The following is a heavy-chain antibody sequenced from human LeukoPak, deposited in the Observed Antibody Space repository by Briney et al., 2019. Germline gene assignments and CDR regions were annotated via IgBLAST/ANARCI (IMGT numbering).Heavy chain of an antibody. CDR2: ISGSGGST. J-gene: IGHJ3*02. D-gene: IGHD6-13*01. CDR1: GFTFSSYA. V-gene: IGHV3-23*01. CDR3: AKVYSSTWHLDTFDI. Sequence: GGSLRLSCAASGFTFSSYAMSWVRQAPGKGLEWVSAISGSGGSTYYADSVKGRFTISRDNSKNTLYLQMNSLRVEDTALYYCAKVYSSTWHLDTFDIWGQGTMVTVSS.